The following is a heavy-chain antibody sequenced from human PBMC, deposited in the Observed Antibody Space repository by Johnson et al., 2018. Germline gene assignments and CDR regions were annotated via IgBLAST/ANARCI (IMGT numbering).Heavy chain of an antibody. D-gene: IGHD2/OR15-2a*01. CDR1: GFTFSSYG. V-gene: IGHV3-30*18. J-gene: IGHJ6*02. Sequence: QVQLVESGGGVVQPGRSLRLSCAASGFTFSSYGMHWVRQAPGKGLEWVAVISYDGSNKYYADSVTGRFTISRDNSKNTLFLQMNSLRAEDTAGYYCAKDGEYESYYYGMDVWGQGTTVTVSS. CDR3: AKDGEYESYYYGMDV. CDR2: ISYDGSNK.